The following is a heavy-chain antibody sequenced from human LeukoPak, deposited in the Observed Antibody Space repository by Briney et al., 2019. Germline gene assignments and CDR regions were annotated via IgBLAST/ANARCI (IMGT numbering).Heavy chain of an antibody. CDR2: INPKSGGT. J-gene: IGHJ2*01. CDR3: ARGRVVPAAMFYWYFDL. CDR1: GYTFTDYY. V-gene: IGHV1-2*02. Sequence: ASVKVSCKVSGYTFTDYYMHWVRQAPGQGLEWMGWINPKSGGTNYAQQFQGRVTMTRDTSISTAYMELSNLRSDDTAVYYCARGRVVPAAMFYWYFDLWGRGTLVTVSS. D-gene: IGHD2-2*01.